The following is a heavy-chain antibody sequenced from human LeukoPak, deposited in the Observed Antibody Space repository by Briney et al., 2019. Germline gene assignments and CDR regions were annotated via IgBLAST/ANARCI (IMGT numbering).Heavy chain of an antibody. V-gene: IGHV3-30*02. J-gene: IGHJ3*01. CDR3: AKEFMSTGPPGV. D-gene: IGHD5/OR15-5a*01. CDR2: IRYDGSNK. CDR1: GFTFNRRG. Sequence: GGSLRPSCAASGFTFNRRGMHWVRQAPGKGLEWVAFIRYDGSNKYYADSVKGRFTISRDNSKNTLYLQMNSLRAEDTAVYYCAKEFMSTGPPGVWGQGTMVTVSS.